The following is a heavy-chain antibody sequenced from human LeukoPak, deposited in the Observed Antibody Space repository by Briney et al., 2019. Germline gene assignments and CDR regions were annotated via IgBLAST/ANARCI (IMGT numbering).Heavy chain of an antibody. V-gene: IGHV4-59*01. J-gene: IGHJ4*02. CDR3: ARVRGYYDSSGYDY. D-gene: IGHD3-22*01. CDR1: GASISSYY. Sequence: SSETLSLTCTVSGASISSYYWSWIRQPQGKGLEWIGYIYYSGSTNYNPALKSRVTISEDTSKNQISLKLSSVTAADTAVYYCARVRGYYDSSGYDYWGQGTLVTVSS. CDR2: IYYSGST.